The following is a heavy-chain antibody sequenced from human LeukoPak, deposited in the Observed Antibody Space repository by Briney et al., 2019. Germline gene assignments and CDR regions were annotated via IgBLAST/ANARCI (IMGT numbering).Heavy chain of an antibody. CDR1: GFTFSDYA. J-gene: IGHJ4*02. D-gene: IGHD2-21*02. CDR2: ISGSSTSM. V-gene: IGHV3-48*04. CDR3: ARGTTHIVVVTPGPFHF. Sequence: GALRLSCAASGFTFSDYAMNWVRQAPGKGLEWVSYISGSSTSMFYADSVKGRFTISRDNAKNSLYLQMDILRAEDTAVYYCARGTTHIVVVTPGPFHFWGQGALVAVSS.